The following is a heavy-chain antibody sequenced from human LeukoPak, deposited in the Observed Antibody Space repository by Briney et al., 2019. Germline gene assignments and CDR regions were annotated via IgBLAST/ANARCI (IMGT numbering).Heavy chain of an antibody. CDR3: ARDQLGVANY. CDR2: ISSSSSYI. V-gene: IGHV3-21*01. Sequence: PGGSLRLSCATSGFTFSSYSMNWVRQAPGKGLEWVSSISSSSSYIYYADSVKGRFTISRDNAKNSLYLQMHSLRAEDTAVYYCARDQLGVANYWGQETLVTVSS. D-gene: IGHD2-8*01. CDR1: GFTFSSYS. J-gene: IGHJ4*02.